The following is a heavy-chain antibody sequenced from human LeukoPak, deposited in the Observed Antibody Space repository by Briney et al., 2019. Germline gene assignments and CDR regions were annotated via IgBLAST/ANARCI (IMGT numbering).Heavy chain of an antibody. Sequence: GGSLRLSCAVSGFTFSTYAMNWVRQAPGKGLEWVSVISGSGGSTYYADSVKGRFTISRDNSKNTLYLQMNSLTVEDTAVYYCARQGFVASYGVDVWGQGTTVTVSS. CDR1: GFTFSTYA. CDR2: ISGSGGST. CDR3: ARQGFVASYGVDV. J-gene: IGHJ6*02. V-gene: IGHV3-23*01.